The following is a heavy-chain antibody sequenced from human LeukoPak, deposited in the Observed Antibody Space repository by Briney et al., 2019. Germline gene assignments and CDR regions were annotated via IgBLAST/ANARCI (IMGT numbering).Heavy chain of an antibody. CDR2: MYYSGTT. J-gene: IGHJ4*02. V-gene: IGHV4-31*03. D-gene: IGHD4-17*01. Sequence: TSQTLSLTCTVSGGSISSGYYWGWLRQHPGKGLEWIGYMYYSGTTYYNPSLKSRLTISIDTSKNQFSLKLSSVTAADTAVYYCARATVTIRSAKWYFDYWGQGTLVTVSS. CDR1: GGSISSGYY. CDR3: ARATVTIRSAKWYFDY.